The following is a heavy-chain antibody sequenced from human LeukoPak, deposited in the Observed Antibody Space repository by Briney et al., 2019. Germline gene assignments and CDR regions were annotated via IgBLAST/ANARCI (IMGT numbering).Heavy chain of an antibody. CDR1: GYTFTGYY. Sequence: ASVKVSCKASGYTFTGYYMHWVRQAPGQGLEWMGWINPNSGGTNYAQKFQGRVTMTRDTSISTAYMELSRLRSDDTAVYYCARGASSGYYFPYYFDYWGQGTLVTVSS. CDR3: ARGASSGYYFPYYFDY. J-gene: IGHJ4*02. V-gene: IGHV1-2*02. CDR2: INPNSGGT. D-gene: IGHD3-22*01.